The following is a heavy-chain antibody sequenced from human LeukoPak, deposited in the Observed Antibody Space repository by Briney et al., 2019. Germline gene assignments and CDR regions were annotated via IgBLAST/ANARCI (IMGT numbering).Heavy chain of an antibody. CDR3: ARDNRIRGSSSIHGMDV. CDR2: INHSGST. J-gene: IGHJ6*02. V-gene: IGHV4-34*01. CDR1: GGSFSGYY. D-gene: IGHD6-13*01. Sequence: PSETLSLTCAVYGGSFSGYYWSWIRQPPGKGLEWIGEINHSGSTNYNLSLKSRVTISVDTSKNQFSLKLSSVTAADTAVYYCARDNRIRGSSSIHGMDVWGQGTTVTVSS.